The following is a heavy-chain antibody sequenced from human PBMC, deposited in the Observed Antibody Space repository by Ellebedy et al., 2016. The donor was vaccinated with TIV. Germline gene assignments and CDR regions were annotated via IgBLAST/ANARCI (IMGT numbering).Heavy chain of an antibody. CDR3: ARPYGSGWLGRSAFDI. Sequence: MPSETLSLTCSVSGVSINTKYWSWIRQTPGKGLEWIGYIYYGGGINYNPSLKGGITLSLDTSKNHFSLNLNSVTAADTAVYYCARPYGSGWLGRSAFDIWGQGTLVTVSS. V-gene: IGHV4-59*12. D-gene: IGHD6-19*01. J-gene: IGHJ3*02. CDR1: GVSINTKY. CDR2: IYYGGGI.